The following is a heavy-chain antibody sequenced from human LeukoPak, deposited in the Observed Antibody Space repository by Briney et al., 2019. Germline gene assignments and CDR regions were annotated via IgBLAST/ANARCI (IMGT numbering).Heavy chain of an antibody. CDR1: GYSFTSYW. D-gene: IGHD2-2*01. CDR3: ARPYCSSTSCSGFNAFDI. V-gene: IGHV5-51*01. Sequence: GESLKISCKGSGYSFTSYWIGWVRQMPGKGLEWMGIIYPGDSDTRYSPSFQGQVTISADKSISTAYLQWSSLKASDTAMYYCARPYCSSTSCSGFNAFDIWGQGTMVTVSS. J-gene: IGHJ3*02. CDR2: IYPGDSDT.